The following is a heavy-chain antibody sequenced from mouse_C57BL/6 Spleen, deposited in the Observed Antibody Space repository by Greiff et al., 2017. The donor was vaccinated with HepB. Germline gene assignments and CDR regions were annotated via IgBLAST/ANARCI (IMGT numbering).Heavy chain of an antibody. D-gene: IGHD1-1*01. J-gene: IGHJ3*01. CDR1: GYTFTSYW. CDR2: IYPGSGST. Sequence: QVQLQQPGAELVKPGASVKMSCKASGYTFTSYWITWVKQRPGQGLEWIGDIYPGSGSTNYNEKFKSKATLTVDTSSSTAYMQLSSLTSEDSADYYCASTHYYGSSPLAYWGQGTLVTVSA. CDR3: ASTHYYGSSPLAY. V-gene: IGHV1-55*01.